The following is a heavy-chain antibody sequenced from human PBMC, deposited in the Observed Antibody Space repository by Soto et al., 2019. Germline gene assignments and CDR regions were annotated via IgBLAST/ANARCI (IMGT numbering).Heavy chain of an antibody. D-gene: IGHD6-13*01. CDR3: AKKGSVHTSPLRTPQQLYDY. CDR1: GFTFSSYA. CDR2: ISGSGGST. Sequence: EVQLLESGGGLVQPGGSLRLSCAASGFTFSSYAMSWVRQAPGKGLEWVSAISGSGGSTYYADSVKGRFTISRDNSKNTLYLQMNSLRAEDTAVYYCAKKGSVHTSPLRTPQQLYDYWGQGTLVTVSS. J-gene: IGHJ4*02. V-gene: IGHV3-23*01.